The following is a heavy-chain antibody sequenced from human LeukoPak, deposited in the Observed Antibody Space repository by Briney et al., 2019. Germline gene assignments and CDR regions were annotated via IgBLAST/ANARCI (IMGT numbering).Heavy chain of an antibody. J-gene: IGHJ6*03. D-gene: IGHD4-11*01. Sequence: SETLSLTCTVSGGSISSSSYYWGWIRQPPGKGLEWIGSIYYSGSTYYNPSLKSRVTISVDTSKNQFSLKLSSVTAADTAVYYCARERLQWRNYYYMDVWGKGTTVTVSS. CDR1: GGSISSSSYY. V-gene: IGHV4-39*07. CDR3: ARERLQWRNYYYMDV. CDR2: IYYSGST.